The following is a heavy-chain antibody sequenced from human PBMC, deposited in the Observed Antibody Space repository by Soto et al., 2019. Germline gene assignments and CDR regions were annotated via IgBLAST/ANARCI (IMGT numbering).Heavy chain of an antibody. Sequence: PGGSLRLSCAASGFTFNSYGMHWVRQAPGKGLEWVAVISYDGSNKYYADSVKGRFTISRDNSKNTLYLQMNSLRAEDTAMYYCAKDIYGLNWFDPWGQGTLVTVSS. J-gene: IGHJ5*02. CDR3: AKDIYGLNWFDP. V-gene: IGHV3-30*18. D-gene: IGHD4-17*01. CDR2: ISYDGSNK. CDR1: GFTFNSYG.